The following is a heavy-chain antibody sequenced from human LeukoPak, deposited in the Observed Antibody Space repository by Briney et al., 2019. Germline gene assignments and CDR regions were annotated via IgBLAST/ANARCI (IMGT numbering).Heavy chain of an antibody. J-gene: IGHJ6*02. Sequence: SVKVSCKASGGTFSSYATSWVRQAPGQGLEWMGRIIPILGIANYAQKFQGRVTITADKSTSTAYMELSSLRSEDTAVYYCARDEVGDYYYGMDVWGQGTTVTVSS. CDR1: GGTFSSYA. V-gene: IGHV1-69*04. CDR3: ARDEVGDYYYGMDV. CDR2: IIPILGIA.